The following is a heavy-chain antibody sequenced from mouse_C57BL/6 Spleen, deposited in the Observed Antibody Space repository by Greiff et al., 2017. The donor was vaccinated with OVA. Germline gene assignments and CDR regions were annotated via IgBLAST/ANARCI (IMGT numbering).Heavy chain of an antibody. V-gene: IGHV1-54*01. D-gene: IGHD1-1*01. CDR3: ARNLITTAGFAY. J-gene: IGHJ3*01. CDR1: GYAFTNYL. CDR2: INPGSGGT. Sequence: QVQLKQSGAELVRPGTSVKLSCKASGYAFTNYLIEWVKQRPGQGLEWIGVINPGSGGTNYNEKFKGKATLTADKSSSAAYMQLRTLTSADSSVYFCARNLITTAGFAYWGQGTLVTVSA.